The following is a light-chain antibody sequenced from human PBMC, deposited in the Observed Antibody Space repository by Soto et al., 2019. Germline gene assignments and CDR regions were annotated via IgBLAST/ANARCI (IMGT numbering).Light chain of an antibody. CDR3: MQATQFPRT. CDR2: QIS. Sequence: DIVMTQTPLSSPVTLGQPASISCRSSQSLVHGNGNTYLSWLQQRPGQPPRVLIYQISNRLSGVPYRFSGSVAGSDFTLKISRVEAEDVGVYYCMQATQFPRTFGQGTKVDI. J-gene: IGKJ1*01. CDR1: QSLVHGNGNTY. V-gene: IGKV2-24*01.